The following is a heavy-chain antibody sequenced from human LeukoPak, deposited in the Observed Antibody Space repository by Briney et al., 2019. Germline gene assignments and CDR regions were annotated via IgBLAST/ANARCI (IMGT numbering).Heavy chain of an antibody. D-gene: IGHD4/OR15-4a*01. CDR2: ISWNSGSI. CDR1: GFTFDDYA. Sequence: GGSLRLSCAASGFTFDDYAMHWVRQAPGKGLEWVSGISWNSGSIGYADSVKGRFTISRDNAKNSLYLQMNSLRAEPTALYYCAKAGASPSKQGAFDIWGQGTMVTVSS. V-gene: IGHV3-9*01. J-gene: IGHJ3*02. CDR3: AKAGASPSKQGAFDI.